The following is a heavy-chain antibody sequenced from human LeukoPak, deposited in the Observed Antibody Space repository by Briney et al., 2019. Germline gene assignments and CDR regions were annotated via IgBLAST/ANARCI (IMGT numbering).Heavy chain of an antibody. J-gene: IGHJ2*01. CDR2: MNPNSGNT. Sequence: ASVKVSCKASGYTFTSYDINWVRQATGQGLEWMGWMNPNSGNTGYAQKFQGRVTMTRNTSISTAYMELSSLRSEDTAAYYCATYYYDSSGYRHFDWYFDLWGQGTLVTVSS. D-gene: IGHD3-22*01. V-gene: IGHV1-8*01. CDR1: GYTFTSYD. CDR3: ATYYYDSSGYRHFDWYFDL.